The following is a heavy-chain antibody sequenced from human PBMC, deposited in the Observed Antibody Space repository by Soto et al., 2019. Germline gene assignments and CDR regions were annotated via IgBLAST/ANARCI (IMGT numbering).Heavy chain of an antibody. CDR1: GYTFTSYG. CDR2: ISAYNGNT. V-gene: IGHV1-18*04. Sequence: GASVKASCKASGYTFTSYGISWVRQAPGQGLEWMGWISAYNGNTNYAQKLQGRVTMTTDTSTSTAYMELRSLRSDDTAVYYCARSKVYSSSWYVDYYYGMDVWGQGTTVTVSS. D-gene: IGHD6-13*01. CDR3: ARSKVYSSSWYVDYYYGMDV. J-gene: IGHJ6*02.